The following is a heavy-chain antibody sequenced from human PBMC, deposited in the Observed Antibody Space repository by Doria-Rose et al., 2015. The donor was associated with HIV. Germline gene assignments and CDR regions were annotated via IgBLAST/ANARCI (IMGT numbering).Heavy chain of an antibody. V-gene: IGHV2-26*01. J-gene: IGHJ4*02. CDR3: ARIKSSRWYHKYYFDF. D-gene: IGHD6-13*01. CDR1: GVSLSSPGMG. Sequence: QVTLKEFGPVLVKPTETLTLTCTVSGVSLSSPGMGVSWIRQPPGKALEWLAHIFSDDERSYNTSLKSRLTISRGTSKSQVVLTMTDMDPVDTATYYCARIKSSRWYHKYYFDFWGQGTLVIVSA. CDR2: IFSDDER.